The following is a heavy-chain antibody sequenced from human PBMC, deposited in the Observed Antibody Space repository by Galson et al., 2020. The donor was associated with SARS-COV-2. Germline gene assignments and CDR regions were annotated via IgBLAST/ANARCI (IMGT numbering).Heavy chain of an antibody. J-gene: IGHJ4*02. D-gene: IGHD6-13*01. CDR3: ARGQWSGSGWFKSYSTYFDS. Sequence: SETLSLTCAVYGGSFNSYYWSWIRQSPEKGLEWIGESNHRGTTNYNPALQSRVTILVDKSKNQFSLRLSSLTAADTALYYCARGQWSGSGWFKSYSTYFDSWGQGTLVTVSS. V-gene: IGHV4-34*01. CDR1: GGSFNSYY. CDR2: SNHRGTT.